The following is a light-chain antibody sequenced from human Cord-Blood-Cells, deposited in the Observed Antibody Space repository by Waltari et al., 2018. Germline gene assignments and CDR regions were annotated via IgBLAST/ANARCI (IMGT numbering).Light chain of an antibody. Sequence: DIVMTQSPDSLAVSLGDWATIHRQSSQRVLYSSNNKNYLAWYQQKPGQPPKRLIYWASTRESGVPDRFSGSGSGTDFTLTISSLQAEDVAVYYCQQYYSTPWTFGQGTKVEIK. CDR2: WAS. CDR3: QQYYSTPWT. V-gene: IGKV4-1*01. CDR1: QRVLYSSNNKNY. J-gene: IGKJ1*01.